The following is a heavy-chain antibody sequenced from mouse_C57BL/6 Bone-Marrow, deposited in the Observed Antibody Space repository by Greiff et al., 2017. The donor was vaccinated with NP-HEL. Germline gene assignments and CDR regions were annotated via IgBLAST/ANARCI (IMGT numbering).Heavy chain of an antibody. Sequence: VQLQQSGPSLVRPSQTLSLTCTVTGFSINSDCYWIWIRQFPGNKLEYIGYTFYSGITYYNPSLESRTHITRDTYKNQFSLKLSTVTTEDTATYYCAMGYGGGYFDVWGTGTTVTVSS. CDR1: GFSINSDCY. D-gene: IGHD1-1*01. CDR3: AMGYGGGYFDV. V-gene: IGHV3-3*01. CDR2: TFYSGIT. J-gene: IGHJ1*03.